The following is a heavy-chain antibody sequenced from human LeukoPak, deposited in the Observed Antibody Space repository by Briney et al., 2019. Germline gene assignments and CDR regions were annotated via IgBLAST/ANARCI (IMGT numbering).Heavy chain of an antibody. J-gene: IGHJ5*02. V-gene: IGHV4-59*01. Sequence: SETLSLTCTVSGGSISSYYWSWIRQPPGEGLGWIGYIYYSGSTNYNPSLKSRVTISVDTSKNQFSLKLSSVTAADTAVYYCARDQRSYDILTGYSKGWWFDPWGQGTLVTVSS. D-gene: IGHD3-9*01. CDR2: IYYSGST. CDR3: ARDQRSYDILTGYSKGWWFDP. CDR1: GGSISSYY.